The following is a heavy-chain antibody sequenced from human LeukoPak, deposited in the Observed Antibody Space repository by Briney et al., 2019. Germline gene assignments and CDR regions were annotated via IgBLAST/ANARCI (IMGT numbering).Heavy chain of an antibody. CDR1: GFTFSSYA. CDR2: IPYDGSNK. J-gene: IGHJ4*02. D-gene: IGHD5-12*01. V-gene: IGHV3-30-3*01. CDR3: AREYSGYEVDY. Sequence: GGSLRLSCAASGFTFSSYAMHWVRQAPGKGLEWVAVIPYDGSNKYYADSVKGRFTISRDNSRNTLYLQMNSLRAEDTAVYYCAREYSGYEVDYWGQGTLVTVSS.